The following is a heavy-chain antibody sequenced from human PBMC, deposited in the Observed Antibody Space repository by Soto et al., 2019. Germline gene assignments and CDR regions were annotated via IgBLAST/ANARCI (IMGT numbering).Heavy chain of an antibody. CDR3: ARERPDGARLDP. V-gene: IGHV4-30-4*01. D-gene: IGHD6-6*01. Sequence: QVQLQESGPGLVKPSQTLSLTCTVSGGSISSGDYYWSWIRQPPGKGLGWIGYIYYSGSTYYNPSLKSRVTISVDTSKNQSSLKLSSVTAADTAVYYCARERPDGARLDPWGQGTLVTVSS. CDR2: IYYSGST. CDR1: GGSISSGDYY. J-gene: IGHJ5*02.